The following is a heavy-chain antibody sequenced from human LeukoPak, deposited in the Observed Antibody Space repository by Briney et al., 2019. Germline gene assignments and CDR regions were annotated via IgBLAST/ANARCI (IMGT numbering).Heavy chain of an antibody. V-gene: IGHV3-33*01. CDR2: IWYDGRNE. Sequence: GGSLRLSCAASGFTFSSYGMHWVRQAPGKGLEGVAVIWYDGRNEYYADSVKGRLTISRDNYKNTLYLQMNSQTPACTAVYYCARDRYFDCLRDGFDIWGQGTMVTVSS. J-gene: IGHJ3*02. CDR3: ARDRYFDCLRDGFDI. D-gene: IGHD3-9*01. CDR1: GFTFSSYG.